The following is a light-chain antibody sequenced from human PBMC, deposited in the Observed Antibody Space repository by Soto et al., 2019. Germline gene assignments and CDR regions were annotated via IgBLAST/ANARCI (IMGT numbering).Light chain of an antibody. CDR1: SSDVGGYDF. CDR3: SSYTGTTLV. J-gene: IGLJ2*01. V-gene: IGLV2-14*01. Sequence: QSALTQPASVSGSPGQSITISCTGTSSDVGGYDFVSWYQHHPGKVPKLMIFEVSKRPSGVSNRFSGSKSGNTASLTISGLQAEDEADYYCSSYTGTTLVFGGGTKLTVL. CDR2: EVS.